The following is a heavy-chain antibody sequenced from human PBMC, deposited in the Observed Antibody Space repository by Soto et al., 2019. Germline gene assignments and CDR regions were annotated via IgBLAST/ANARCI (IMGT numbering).Heavy chain of an antibody. D-gene: IGHD1-26*01. Sequence: GGSLRLSCAASGFTFSSYAMHWVRQAPGKGLEWVAVISYDGSNKYYADSVKDRFTISRDNSKNTLYLQMNSLRAEDTAVYYCARCPAQVGAIHYFDYWGQGTLVTVSS. J-gene: IGHJ4*02. CDR1: GFTFSSYA. V-gene: IGHV3-30-3*01. CDR3: ARCPAQVGAIHYFDY. CDR2: ISYDGSNK.